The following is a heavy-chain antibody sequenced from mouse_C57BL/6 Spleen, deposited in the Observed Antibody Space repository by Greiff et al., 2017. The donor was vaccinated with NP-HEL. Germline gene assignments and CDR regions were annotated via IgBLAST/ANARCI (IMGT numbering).Heavy chain of an antibody. CDR2: IYPGSGNT. CDR1: GYSFTSYY. V-gene: IGHV1-66*01. Sequence: LVESGPELVKPGASVKISCKASGYSFTSYYIHWVKQRPGQGLEWIGWIYPGSGNTKYNEKFKGKATLTADTSSSTAYMQLSSLTSEDSAVYYCANYDYLYYAMDYWGQGTSVTVSS. D-gene: IGHD2-4*01. CDR3: ANYDYLYYAMDY. J-gene: IGHJ4*01.